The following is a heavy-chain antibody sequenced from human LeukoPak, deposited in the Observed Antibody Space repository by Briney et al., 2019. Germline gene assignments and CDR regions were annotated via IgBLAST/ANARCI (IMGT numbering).Heavy chain of an antibody. CDR1: GGSFSGYY. D-gene: IGHD5-12*01. V-gene: IGHV4-34*01. CDR2: INHSGST. CDR3: ARGIAEWLRPIKNAFDI. Sequence: SETLSLTCAVYGGSFSGYYWSWIRQPPGKGLEWIGEINHSGSTNYNPSLKSRVTISVDTSKNQFSLKLSSVTAADTAVYYCARGIAEWLRPIKNAFDIWGQGTMVTVSS. J-gene: IGHJ3*02.